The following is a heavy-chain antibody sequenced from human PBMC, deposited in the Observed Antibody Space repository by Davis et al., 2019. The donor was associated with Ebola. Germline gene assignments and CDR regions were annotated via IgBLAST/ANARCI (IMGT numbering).Heavy chain of an antibody. CDR1: GFTFSSYG. J-gene: IGHJ4*02. V-gene: IGHV3-73*01. D-gene: IGHD3-16*01. CDR3: TGDRGDGDY. Sequence: PGGSLRLSCAASGFTFSSYGMHWVRQAPGKGLEWVGRIRSKANSYATAYAASVKGRFTISRDDSKNTAYLQMNSLKTEDTAVYYCTGDRGDGDYWGQGTLVTVSS. CDR2: IRSKANSYAT.